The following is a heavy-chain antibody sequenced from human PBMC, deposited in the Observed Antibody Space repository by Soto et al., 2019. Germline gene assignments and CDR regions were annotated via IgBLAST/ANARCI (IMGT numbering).Heavy chain of an antibody. CDR3: ADYIGGSMIDY. D-gene: IGHD3-16*01. CDR1: GDSISSGTYY. CDR2: VYSSGGT. J-gene: IGHJ4*02. V-gene: IGHV4-39*01. Sequence: QLQLQESGPGLVKPSETLSLTCTVSGDSISSGTYYWGWIRQSPGKGLEWIGSVYSSGGTHYNPSLRSRVTISVDTSKNQISLKLYSVTAADTAVYYCADYIGGSMIDYWGQGSLVTVSS.